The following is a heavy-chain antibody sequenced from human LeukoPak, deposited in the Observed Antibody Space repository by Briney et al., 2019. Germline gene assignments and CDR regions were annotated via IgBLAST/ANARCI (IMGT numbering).Heavy chain of an antibody. V-gene: IGHV4-59*01. CDR1: GRSISSYY. D-gene: IGHD2-2*01. CDR3: AREGIVVVPAPQSLGFDP. CDR2: IYYSGST. J-gene: IGHJ5*02. Sequence: PSETLSLTCTVSGRSISSYYWSWIRQPPGKGLEWIGYIYYSGSTNYNPSLKSRVTISVDTSKNQFSLKLSSVTAADTAVYYCAREGIVVVPAPQSLGFDPWGQGTLVTVSS.